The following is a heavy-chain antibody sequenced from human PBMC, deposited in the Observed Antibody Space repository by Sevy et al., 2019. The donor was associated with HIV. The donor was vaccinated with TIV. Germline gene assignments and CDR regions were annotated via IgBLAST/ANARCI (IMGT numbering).Heavy chain of an antibody. Sequence: SETLSLTCTVSGGSITSLYWNWIRQPPGKGLEWIANIYYNGHINYNPSLKSRVPLSLDTYKNQFSLRLSSVTAADTAMYYCAGENAWGRGYSWGQGTLVTVSS. CDR2: IYYNGHI. D-gene: IGHD1-26*01. CDR3: AGENAWGRGYS. J-gene: IGHJ4*02. CDR1: GGSITSLY. V-gene: IGHV4-59*08.